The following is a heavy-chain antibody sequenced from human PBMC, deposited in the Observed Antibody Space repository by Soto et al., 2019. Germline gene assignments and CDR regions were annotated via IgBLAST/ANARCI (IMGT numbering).Heavy chain of an antibody. Sequence: GGSLRLSCAASGFTFSSYWMHWVRQAPGKGLVWVSRINSDGSSTSYADSVKGRFTISRDNAKNTLYLQMNSLRAEDTAVYYCARWGVLRFLEWLFPPDYYYGMDVWGQGTTVTVSS. D-gene: IGHD3-3*01. CDR1: GFTFSSYW. CDR2: INSDGSST. J-gene: IGHJ6*02. CDR3: ARWGVLRFLEWLFPPDYYYGMDV. V-gene: IGHV3-74*01.